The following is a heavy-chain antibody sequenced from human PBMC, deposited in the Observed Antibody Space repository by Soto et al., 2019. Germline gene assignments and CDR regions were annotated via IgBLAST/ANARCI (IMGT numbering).Heavy chain of an antibody. D-gene: IGHD3-10*01. CDR3: ARTSPRGVSLSDVFDI. Sequence: QVQLQESGPGLVKPSQTLSLTCTVSGGSISVNGYYWSWIRQHPGKGLEWIGYVYFSGSPYYNPSLRSRLSMSLDTSENNFSLKLSSVTAADTAVYYCARTSPRGVSLSDVFDIWGQGTMVTVSS. V-gene: IGHV4-31*03. CDR2: VYFSGSP. J-gene: IGHJ3*02. CDR1: GGSISVNGYY.